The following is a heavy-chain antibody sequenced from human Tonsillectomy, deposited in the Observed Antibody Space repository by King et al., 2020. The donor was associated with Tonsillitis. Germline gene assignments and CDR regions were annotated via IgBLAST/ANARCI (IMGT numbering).Heavy chain of an antibody. D-gene: IGHD3-22*01. V-gene: IGHV5-10-1*01. J-gene: IGHJ5*02. CDR2: IDPSDSYT. CDR3: ARLQKNYYDSGGYYPRRDIYNWFDP. Sequence: VQLVESGAEVKKPGESLRISCKGSGYSFTSYWISWVRQMPGKGLEWMGRIDPSDSYTNYSPSFQGHVTISADKSISTAYLQWSSLKASDTAIYYCARLQKNYYDSGGYYPRRDIYNWFDPWGQGSLVTVSS. CDR1: GYSFTSYW.